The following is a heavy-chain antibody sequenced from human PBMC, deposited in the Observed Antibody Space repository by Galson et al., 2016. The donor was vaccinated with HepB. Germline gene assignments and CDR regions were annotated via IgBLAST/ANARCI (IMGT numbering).Heavy chain of an antibody. CDR1: GFSVSSNY. CDR3: ARGYDSSGFGAYYLEY. Sequence: SLRLSCAASGFSVSSNYMSWVRQAPGKGLEWVSVIYSGGTTYYADSVKGRFTISRDKSKNTLYFQMNSLRAEDTAVYYCARGYDSSGFGAYYLEYLGQGTLVTVSS. J-gene: IGHJ4*02. CDR2: IYSGGTT. V-gene: IGHV3-53*01. D-gene: IGHD3-22*01.